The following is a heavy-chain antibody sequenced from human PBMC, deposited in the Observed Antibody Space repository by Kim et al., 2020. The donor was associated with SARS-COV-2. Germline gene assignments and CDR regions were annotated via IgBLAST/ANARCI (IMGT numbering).Heavy chain of an antibody. V-gene: IGHV7-4-1*02. D-gene: IGHD3-16*02. Sequence: ASVKVYCKASGYTFTNHAINGVRQAPGRGLECIVWINTYTGIPTYAPDFPGRFGLSVDTAVRTAYLQIRILEAEETAPYYWARCVWGGYRDIDSWGQ. CDR3: ARCVWGGYRDIDS. J-gene: IGHJ4*02. CDR1: GYTFTNHA. CDR2: INTYTGIP.